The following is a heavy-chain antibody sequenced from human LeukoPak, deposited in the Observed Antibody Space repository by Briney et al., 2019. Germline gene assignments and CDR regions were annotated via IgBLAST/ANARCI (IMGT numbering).Heavy chain of an antibody. Sequence: SETLSLTCTVSGGSISSGGYYWSWIRQHPGKGLEWIGYIYYSGSTYYNPSLKSRVTISVDTSKNQFSLKLSSVTAADTAVYYCARPQLTWNAFDIWGQGTMVTVSS. V-gene: IGHV4-31*03. D-gene: IGHD1-1*01. J-gene: IGHJ3*02. CDR2: IYYSGST. CDR3: ARPQLTWNAFDI. CDR1: GGSISSGGYY.